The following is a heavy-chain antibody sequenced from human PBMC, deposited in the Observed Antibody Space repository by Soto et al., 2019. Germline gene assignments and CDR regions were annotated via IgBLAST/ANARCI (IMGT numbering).Heavy chain of an antibody. Sequence: EVQLLESGGGLVQPGGSLRLSCAASGFTFNSYVMSWVRQAPGKGLEWVSGISGSGSDTYYADSVKGRVTISRDKSKNPLYLQMNSLRAEDTALYYCTKNGRSGGSGPNWFDPWGQGTLVTVSS. V-gene: IGHV3-23*01. CDR2: ISGSGSDT. CDR3: TKNGRSGGSGPNWFDP. CDR1: GFTFNSYV. D-gene: IGHD2-15*01. J-gene: IGHJ5*02.